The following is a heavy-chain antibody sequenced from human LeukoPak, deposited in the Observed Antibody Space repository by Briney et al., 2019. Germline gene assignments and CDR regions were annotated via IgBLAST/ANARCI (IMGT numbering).Heavy chain of an antibody. D-gene: IGHD3-10*01. J-gene: IGHJ4*02. CDR3: AKDHYYGSGSYYNPYYFDY. Sequence: GGSLRLSXAASGFTFGSYAMSWVRQAPGKGLEWLSAISGSGGSTYYADSVKGRFTISRDNSKNTLYLQMNSLRAEDTAVYYCAKDHYYGSGSYYNPYYFDYWGQGTLVTVSS. CDR2: ISGSGGST. CDR1: GFTFGSYA. V-gene: IGHV3-23*01.